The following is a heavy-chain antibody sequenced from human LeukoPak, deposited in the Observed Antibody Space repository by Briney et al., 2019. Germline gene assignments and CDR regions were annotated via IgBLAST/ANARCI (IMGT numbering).Heavy chain of an antibody. CDR3: SRESGAFCPFGY. CDR2: ISLSGHT. CDR1: GGSLRSTNW. Sequence: PSETLSLTCGVSGGSLRSTNWWSWVRQPPGQGLEWIGEISLSGHTDYSPSLNGRVTMSLDESRNQLSLNLTSVTAADTAIYYCSRESGAFCPFGYWGQGTLVIVPP. D-gene: IGHD1-26*01. V-gene: IGHV4/OR15-8*02. J-gene: IGHJ4*02.